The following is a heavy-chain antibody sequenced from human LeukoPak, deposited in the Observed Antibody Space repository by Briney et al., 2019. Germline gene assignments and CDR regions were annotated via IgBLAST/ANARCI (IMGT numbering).Heavy chain of an antibody. J-gene: IGHJ4*02. D-gene: IGHD3-10*01. CDR2: MNPNSGNT. CDR3: ARGKKTMVRGVLYYFDY. V-gene: IGHV1-8*01. CDR1: GYTFTSYD. Sequence: RRALVKVSCKASGYTFTSYDINWVRQATGQGLEWMGWMNPNSGNTGYAQKFQGRVTMTRNTSISTAYMELSSLRSEDTAVYYCARGKKTMVRGVLYYFDYWGQGTLVTVSS.